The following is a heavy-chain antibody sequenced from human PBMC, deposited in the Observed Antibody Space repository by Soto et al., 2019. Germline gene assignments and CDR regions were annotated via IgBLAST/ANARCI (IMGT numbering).Heavy chain of an antibody. D-gene: IGHD4-17*01. J-gene: IGHJ4*02. V-gene: IGHV3-33*01. CDR2: IWYDGTNK. Sequence: PGGSLRLSCAASGFTFSSYGMHWVRQAPGKGLEWVAVIWYDGTNKNYADSVKGRFTISRDNSKSTLYLQLSSLRPEDTAVYYCARESHGDYVCDHWGQGTLVTVAS. CDR1: GFTFSSYG. CDR3: ARESHGDYVCDH.